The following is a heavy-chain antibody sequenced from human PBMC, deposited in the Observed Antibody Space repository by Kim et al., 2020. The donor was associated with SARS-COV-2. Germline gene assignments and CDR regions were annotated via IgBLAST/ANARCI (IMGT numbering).Heavy chain of an antibody. D-gene: IGHD2-15*01. J-gene: IGHJ5*02. V-gene: IGHV4-31*01. CDR3: ARVVVGATGWFDP. Sequence: YTPSLKSQVTISVDTSKNQSSLKLSSVTAADTAVYYCARVVVGATGWFDPWGQGTLVTVSS.